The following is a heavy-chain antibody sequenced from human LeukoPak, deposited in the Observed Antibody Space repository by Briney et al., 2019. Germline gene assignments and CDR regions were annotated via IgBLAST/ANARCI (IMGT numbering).Heavy chain of an antibody. J-gene: IGHJ5*02. V-gene: IGHV1-46*01. CDR2: ITPSSGST. Sequence: GASVRVSCRASGYTFTSSYMHWVRQAHGQGLEWMGVITPSSGSTTYAQKFQGRVTMTRDTSTSTVYMELSSLTSEDTAVYFCSRRSGGNSGFDPWGQGTLVTVSS. CDR3: SRRSGGNSGFDP. D-gene: IGHD2-21*02. CDR1: GYTFTSSY.